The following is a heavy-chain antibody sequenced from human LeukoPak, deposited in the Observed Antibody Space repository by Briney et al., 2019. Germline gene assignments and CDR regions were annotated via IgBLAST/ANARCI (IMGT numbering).Heavy chain of an antibody. CDR3: AQDPSNWTFDC. D-gene: IGHD1-1*01. CDR2: ISVTGGDT. J-gene: IGHJ4*02. Sequence: GGSLRLSCAASGFNFNNYAMSWVRQAPGKGLEWVSTISVTGGDTEYAHSVRGRFTISRDNSRNTLYLQMSSLRAEDTAVYYCAQDPSNWTFDCWGLGTLVTVSS. CDR1: GFNFNNYA. V-gene: IGHV3-23*01.